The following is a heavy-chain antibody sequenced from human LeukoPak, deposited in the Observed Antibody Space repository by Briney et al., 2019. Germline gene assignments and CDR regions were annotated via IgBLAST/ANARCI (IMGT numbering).Heavy chain of an antibody. D-gene: IGHD1-26*01. CDR1: GFTFSSYG. CDR2: IKQDGSEK. J-gene: IGHJ4*02. V-gene: IGHV3-7*01. Sequence: GGSLRLSCAASGFTFSSYGMHWVRQAPGKGLEWVANIKQDGSEKYYVDSVKGRFTISRDNAKNSLYLQMESLRAEDTAVYYCARPGISGSYFYWGQGTLVTVSS. CDR3: ARPGISGSYFY.